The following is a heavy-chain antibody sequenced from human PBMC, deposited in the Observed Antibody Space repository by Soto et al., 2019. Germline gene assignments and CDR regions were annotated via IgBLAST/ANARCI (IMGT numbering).Heavy chain of an antibody. V-gene: IGHV4-31*03. Sequence: SETLYLTCTVSGGSISSGGYYWSWIRQHPGKGLEWIGYIYYSGSTYYNPPLRSRVTISVDTSKNQFSLNLNSVTAADTAVYYCARRKQKYYSMDVWGQGTTVTVSS. CDR3: ARRKQKYYSMDV. CDR2: IYYSGST. J-gene: IGHJ6*02. CDR1: GGSISSGGYY.